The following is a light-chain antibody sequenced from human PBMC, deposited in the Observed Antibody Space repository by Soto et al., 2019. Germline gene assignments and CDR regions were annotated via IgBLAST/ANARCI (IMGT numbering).Light chain of an antibody. Sequence: EIVLTXSPATLSLSPGERATLSCRASQSVSSYLAWYQQKPGQAPRLLIYDASNRATGIPARFSGSGSGTDFTLTISSLEPEDFAVYYCQQRSNWPPWTFGQGTKVEIK. CDR2: DAS. J-gene: IGKJ1*01. V-gene: IGKV3-11*01. CDR1: QSVSSY. CDR3: QQRSNWPPWT.